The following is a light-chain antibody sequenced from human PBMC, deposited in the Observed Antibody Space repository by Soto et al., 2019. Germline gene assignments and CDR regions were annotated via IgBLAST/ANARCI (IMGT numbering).Light chain of an antibody. CDR2: AAS. J-gene: IGKJ2*01. CDR3: LQHHTYPYP. Sequence: DIQMTQSPSSLSASVGDRVTITCRASQGIGNNLGWFQQKVGRAPKRVIYAASSLEGGVPLRFSGSGSGTEFTLTISGLQPEDFATYYCLQHHTYPYPFGQGTKLEIK. CDR1: QGIGNN. V-gene: IGKV1-17*01.